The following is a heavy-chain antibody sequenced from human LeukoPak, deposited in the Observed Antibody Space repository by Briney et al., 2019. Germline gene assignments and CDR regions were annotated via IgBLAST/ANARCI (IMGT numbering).Heavy chain of an antibody. CDR2: IYYSGST. J-gene: IGHJ6*02. CDR3: ARSVSYYYYGMDV. V-gene: IGHV4-39*07. Sequence: SETLSLTCTVSGGSIGSSNYYWGWIRQPPGKGLEWIGNIYYSGSTYYNPSLKSRVTISADTSKNRFSLKLSSVTAADTAVYYCARSVSYYYYGMDVWGQGTTVTVSS. CDR1: GGSIGSSNYY.